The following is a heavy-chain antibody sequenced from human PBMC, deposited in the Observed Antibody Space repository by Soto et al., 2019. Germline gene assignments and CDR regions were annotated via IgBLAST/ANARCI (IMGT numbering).Heavy chain of an antibody. CDR2: ILYDGSKE. J-gene: IGHJ4*02. CDR3: AKGLALMADH. V-gene: IGHV3-30*18. CDR1: GFSFNTYV. Sequence: PGGSLLLSCTNSGFSFNTYVMDWVRQAPGKGLEWVARILYDGSKEYYADPVKGRFTISRDNSKNTLYLQMDRLRVEDTAVYFCAKGLALMADHWGQGTPVTVS. D-gene: IGHD2-21*01.